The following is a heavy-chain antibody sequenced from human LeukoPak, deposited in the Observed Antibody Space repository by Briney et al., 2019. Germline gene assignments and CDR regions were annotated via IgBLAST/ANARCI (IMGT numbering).Heavy chain of an antibody. Sequence: PGGSLRLSCAASGFTFSSYAMSWVRQAPREGRERVSALSGSGGSTYYADSVKGRFTISRDNSKNTLYLQMNSLRAEDTAVYYCAKDGRWNDDYWGQGTLVTVSS. V-gene: IGHV3-23*01. CDR1: GFTFSSYA. CDR3: AKDGRWNDDY. J-gene: IGHJ4*02. D-gene: IGHD1-1*01. CDR2: LSGSGGST.